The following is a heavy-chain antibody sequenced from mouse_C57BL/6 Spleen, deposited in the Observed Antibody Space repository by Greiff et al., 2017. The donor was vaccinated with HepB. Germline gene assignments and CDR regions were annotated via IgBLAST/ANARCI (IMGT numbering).Heavy chain of an antibody. CDR2: INPNNGGT. CDR1: GYTFTDYN. V-gene: IGHV1-18*01. Sequence: EVQLQQSGPELVKPGASVKIPCKASGYTFTDYNMDWVKQSHGKSLEWIGDINPNNGGTIYNQKFKGKATLTVDKSSSTAYMELRSLTSEDTAVYYCASRTTVVAHWYFDVWGTGTTVTVSS. J-gene: IGHJ1*03. CDR3: ASRTTVVAHWYFDV. D-gene: IGHD1-1*01.